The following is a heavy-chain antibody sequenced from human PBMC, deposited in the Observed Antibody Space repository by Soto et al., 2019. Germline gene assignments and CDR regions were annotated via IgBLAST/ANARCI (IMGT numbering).Heavy chain of an antibody. J-gene: IGHJ4*02. Sequence: EVQLVESGGGLVQPGGSLRLSCAASGFTLSSYWMHWVRQAPGKGLVWVSRINSDGSSTSYADSVKGRFTISRDNAKNTLYLQMNSLRAEDTAVYYCARDPGTGYYDSSGDYYDWGQGTLVTVSS. CDR3: ARDPGTGYYDSSGDYYD. CDR2: INSDGSST. CDR1: GFTLSSYW. V-gene: IGHV3-74*01. D-gene: IGHD3-22*01.